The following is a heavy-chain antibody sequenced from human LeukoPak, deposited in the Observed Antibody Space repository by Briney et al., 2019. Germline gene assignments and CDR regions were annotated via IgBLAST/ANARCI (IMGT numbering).Heavy chain of an antibody. V-gene: IGHV4-39*07. CDR2: IYYSGST. Sequence: PSETLSLTCTVSGGSISSSSYYWGWIRQPPGKGLEWIGSIYYSGSTNYNPSLKSRVTISVDTSKNQFSLKLSSVTAADTAVYYCARVQAYGGKGYFDYWGQGTLVTVAS. CDR1: GGSISSSSYY. J-gene: IGHJ4*02. CDR3: ARVQAYGGKGYFDY. D-gene: IGHD4-23*01.